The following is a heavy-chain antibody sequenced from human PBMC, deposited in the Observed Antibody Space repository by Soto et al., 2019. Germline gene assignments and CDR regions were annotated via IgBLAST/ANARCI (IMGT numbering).Heavy chain of an antibody. D-gene: IGHD4-17*01. CDR3: ARRRASDYGGNHHPYYFDR. V-gene: IGHV4-39*01. Sequence: QLQLQESGPGLVKPSETLSLTCTVSGASIITNNYFWVWIRQSPRRGLELIGSISYSGRTYDNPSLQSRLTISIDPSKNQFSLTLTSVTTADTSIYYCARRRASDYGGNHHPYYFDRWGQGTLVTVSS. CDR1: GASIITNNYF. J-gene: IGHJ4*02. CDR2: ISYSGRT.